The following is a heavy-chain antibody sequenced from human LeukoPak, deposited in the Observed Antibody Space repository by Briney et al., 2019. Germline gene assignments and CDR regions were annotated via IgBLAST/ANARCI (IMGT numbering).Heavy chain of an antibody. Sequence: GGSLRLSCAASGFTFSDYYMSWIRQAPGKGLEWVSYISSSGSTIYYADSVKGRLTISRDNAKNSLYLQMNSLRAKDTAVYYCGLYCSSTSCYTGYFDYWGQGTLVTVSS. J-gene: IGHJ4*02. D-gene: IGHD2-2*02. CDR3: GLYCSSTSCYTGYFDY. CDR2: ISSSGSTI. V-gene: IGHV3-11*04. CDR1: GFTFSDYY.